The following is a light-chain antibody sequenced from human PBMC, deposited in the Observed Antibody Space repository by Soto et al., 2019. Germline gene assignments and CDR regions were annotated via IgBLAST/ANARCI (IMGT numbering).Light chain of an antibody. CDR2: DTT. J-gene: IGKJ5*01. Sequence: VLTQSPVTLSLSLGDRATLSCRASQSVSTYLAWYRQVPGQPPRLLIYDTTNRAAGIPPRFSGSRSGTDFTLTISSVEPEDFALYYCHQRNTFGQGTRLEIK. V-gene: IGKV3-11*01. CDR1: QSVSTY. CDR3: HQRNT.